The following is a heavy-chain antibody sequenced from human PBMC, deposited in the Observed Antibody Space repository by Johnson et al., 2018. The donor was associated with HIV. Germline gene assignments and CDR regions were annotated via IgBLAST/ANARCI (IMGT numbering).Heavy chain of an antibody. CDR3: AREYDAFDI. V-gene: IGHV3-30*03. Sequence: QVQLVESGGGVVRPGGSLRLSCAASGFTFDDYGMSWVRQAPGTGLEWVAVISYDGSNKYYADSVKGRFTISRDNSKNTLYLQMNSLRAEDTAVYYCAREYDAFDIWGQGTMVTVSS. CDR2: ISYDGSNK. CDR1: GFTFDDYG. J-gene: IGHJ3*02.